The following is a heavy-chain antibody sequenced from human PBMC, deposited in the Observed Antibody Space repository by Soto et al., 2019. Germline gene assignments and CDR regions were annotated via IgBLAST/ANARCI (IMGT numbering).Heavy chain of an antibody. Sequence: VEVSCKASGYSFTSLDIKWVRQTAGQGREWMGWMQPSTGRTGYAQKFQGRVTMTRDTSINTAYMELTTLTSDDTAFYYCARGVSAGVDYWGQGTLVNVSS. J-gene: IGHJ4*02. D-gene: IGHD1-26*01. CDR3: ARGVSAGVDY. CDR1: GYSFTSLD. CDR2: MQPSTGRT. V-gene: IGHV1-8*01.